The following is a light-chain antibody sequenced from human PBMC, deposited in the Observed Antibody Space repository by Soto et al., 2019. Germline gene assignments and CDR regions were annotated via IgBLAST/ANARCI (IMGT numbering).Light chain of an antibody. J-gene: IGLJ3*02. CDR1: SSNIGSHV. Sequence: QSVLTQPPSASGTPGQRVTISCSGSSSNIGSHVVYWYQQLEGTAPKLLMYNNNKRPSGVPDRFSGAKSGTSAALAISGLQPEDEADYYCAVWDDSLDGWVFGGGTKLTVL. V-gene: IGLV1-44*01. CDR3: AVWDDSLDGWV. CDR2: NNN.